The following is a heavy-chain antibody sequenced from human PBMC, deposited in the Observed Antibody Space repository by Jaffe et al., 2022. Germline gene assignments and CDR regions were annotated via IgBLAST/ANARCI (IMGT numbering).Heavy chain of an antibody. J-gene: IGHJ5*02. CDR1: GFSLSTSGVG. D-gene: IGHD3-9*01. Sequence: QITLKESGPTLVKPTQTLTLTCTFSGFSLSTSGVGVGWIRQPPGKALEWLALIYWNDDKRYSPSLKSRLTITKDTSKNQVVLTMTNMDPVDTATYYCARIPLSDYYDILTGYYFEIRNNWFDPWGQGTLVTVSS. V-gene: IGHV2-5*01. CDR2: IYWNDDK. CDR3: ARIPLSDYYDILTGYYFEIRNNWFDP.